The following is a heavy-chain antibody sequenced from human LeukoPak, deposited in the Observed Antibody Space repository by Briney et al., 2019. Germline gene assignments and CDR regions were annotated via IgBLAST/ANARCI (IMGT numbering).Heavy chain of an antibody. D-gene: IGHD3-22*01. Sequence: GASVKVSCKASGYTFSDYYMHWVRQAPGQGLEWMGWTNPNSGGANSSQKFQGRVTMTRDTSISTAYMELSRLRSDDTAVYYCAGEYYYDSNWFDPLGQGTLVTVSS. J-gene: IGHJ5*02. CDR1: GYTFSDYY. V-gene: IGHV1-2*02. CDR3: AGEYYYDSNWFDP. CDR2: TNPNSGGA.